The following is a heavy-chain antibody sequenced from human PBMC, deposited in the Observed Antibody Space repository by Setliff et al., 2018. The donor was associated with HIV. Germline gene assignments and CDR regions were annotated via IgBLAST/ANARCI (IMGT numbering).Heavy chain of an antibody. Sequence: SEILSLTCAVYGDSFIGYYWTWIRQSPGKGLEWIGEIDHSGSTYHNPSLKSRITISIDTSKDHFSLHLTSVTAADTAIYYCARVDTMLLFFDLWGQGTLVTVSS. V-gene: IGHV4-34*01. CDR2: IDHSGST. CDR1: GDSFIGYY. CDR3: ARVDTMLLFFDL. D-gene: IGHD3-10*02. J-gene: IGHJ4*02.